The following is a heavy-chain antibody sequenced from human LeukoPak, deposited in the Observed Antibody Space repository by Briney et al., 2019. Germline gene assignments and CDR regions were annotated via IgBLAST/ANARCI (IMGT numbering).Heavy chain of an antibody. V-gene: IGHV3-33*01. CDR3: ARDRAYTYGYAYYFEN. J-gene: IGHJ4*02. Sequence: PGRSLRLSCAASGFTFSSYGMHWVRQAPGKGLEWVAVIWYDGSNKYYADSVKGRFTISRDNSKNTLYLQMNSLRAEDTAVYYCARDRAYTYGYAYYFENWGQGTLVTVSS. CDR1: GFTFSSYG. CDR2: IWYDGSNK. D-gene: IGHD5-18*01.